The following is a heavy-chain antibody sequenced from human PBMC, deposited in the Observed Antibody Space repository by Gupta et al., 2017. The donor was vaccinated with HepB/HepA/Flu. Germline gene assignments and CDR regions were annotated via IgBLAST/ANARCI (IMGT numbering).Heavy chain of an antibody. CDR3: AKASSGYYAFDY. D-gene: IGHD6-19*01. CDR2: ISVNGHST. Sequence: EVQLLESGGGLVQPGGSLRLSCAASGFTFSSYAMSWVRQAPGKGLEWASTISVNGHSTFYADSVKGRFTISGDNSRNTLYLQMNSLRAEDTAVYYCAKASSGYYAFDYWGQGTLVTVSS. CDR1: GFTFSSYA. J-gene: IGHJ4*02. V-gene: IGHV3-23*01.